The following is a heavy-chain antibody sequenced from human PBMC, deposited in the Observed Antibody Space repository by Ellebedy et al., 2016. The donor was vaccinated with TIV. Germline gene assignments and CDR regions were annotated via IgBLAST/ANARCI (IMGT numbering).Heavy chain of an antibody. D-gene: IGHD3-10*01. CDR1: GFTFTDYW. CDR2: ISQDGSEK. CDR3: TTPYHYGSGSYFL. Sequence: GGSLRLSCAASGFTFTDYWMTWVRQAPGKGLEWVSNISQDGSEKYYVDSVKGRFTVARDNAKNSVYLQMNSLRAEDTAVYYCTTPYHYGSGSYFLWGQGTLVTVYS. V-gene: IGHV3-7*03. J-gene: IGHJ4*02.